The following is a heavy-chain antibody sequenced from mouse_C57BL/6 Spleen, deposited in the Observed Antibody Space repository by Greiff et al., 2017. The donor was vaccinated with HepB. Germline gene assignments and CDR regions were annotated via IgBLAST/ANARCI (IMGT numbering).Heavy chain of an antibody. J-gene: IGHJ2*01. CDR3: ARSAGSFDY. V-gene: IGHV1-82*01. CDR2: IYPGDGDT. D-gene: IGHD1-1*01. CDR1: GYAFSSSW. Sequence: VQLQQSGPELVKPGASVKISCKASGYAFSSSWMNWVKQRPGKGLEWIGRIYPGDGDTNYNGKFKGKATLTADKSSSTAYMQLSSLTSEDSAAYFCARSAGSFDYWGQGTTLTVSS.